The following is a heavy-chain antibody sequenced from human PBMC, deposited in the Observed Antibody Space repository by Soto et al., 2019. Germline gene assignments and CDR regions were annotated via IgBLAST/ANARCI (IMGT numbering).Heavy chain of an antibody. V-gene: IGHV3-23*01. CDR2: ISGSGGST. J-gene: IGHJ6*02. D-gene: IGHD3-3*01. CDR1: GFTFSSYA. Sequence: EVQLLESGGGLVQPGGSLRLSCAASGFTFSSYATSWVRQAPGKGLEWVSAISGSGGSTYYADSVKGRVTISRDNSKNTLYLQMNSLRAEDTAVYYCAKSWRPRVLRFLLDVWGQGTTVTVSS. CDR3: AKSWRPRVLRFLLDV.